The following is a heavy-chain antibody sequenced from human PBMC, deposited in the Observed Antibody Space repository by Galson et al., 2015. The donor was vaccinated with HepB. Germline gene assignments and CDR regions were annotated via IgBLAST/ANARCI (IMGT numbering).Heavy chain of an antibody. Sequence: SLRLSCAASGFTFSSYAMHWVRQAPGKGLEWVAVISYDGSNKYYADSVKGRFTISRDNSKNTLYLQMNSLRAEDTAVYYCARDRGSGSYGGRAHKYYFDYWGQGTLVTVSS. D-gene: IGHD1-26*01. CDR2: ISYDGSNK. CDR3: ARDRGSGSYGGRAHKYYFDY. V-gene: IGHV3-30*04. CDR1: GFTFSSYA. J-gene: IGHJ4*02.